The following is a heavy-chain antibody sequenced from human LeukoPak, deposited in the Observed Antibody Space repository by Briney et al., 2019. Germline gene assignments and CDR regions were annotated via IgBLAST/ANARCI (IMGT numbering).Heavy chain of an antibody. CDR3: ARHGPLYEYFYYNMDV. D-gene: IGHD5/OR15-5a*01. CDR1: GGSFSGYY. Sequence: SEALSLTCGVYGGSFSGYYWTWIRQPPGKGLEWIGEINHGGSTNYNPSLKSRVTISVDTSKNQFSLKLSSVTAADTAVYYCARHGPLYEYFYYNMDVWGQGTTVTVSS. V-gene: IGHV4-34*01. J-gene: IGHJ6*02. CDR2: INHGGST.